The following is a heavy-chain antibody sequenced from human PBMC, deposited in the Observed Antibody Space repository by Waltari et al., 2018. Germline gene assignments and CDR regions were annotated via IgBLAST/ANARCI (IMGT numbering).Heavy chain of an antibody. D-gene: IGHD6-13*01. Sequence: QVQLVQSGAEVKKPGASVKVSCKASGYTFTGYYMHWVRQAPGQGLEWMGWINPNSGGTNYAQKFQGRVTMTRDTSISTAYMELSRLRSDDTAVYYCARGGDSSSWYNYYYMDVWGKGTTVTVSS. CDR2: INPNSGGT. J-gene: IGHJ6*03. CDR3: ARGGDSSSWYNYYYMDV. V-gene: IGHV1-2*02. CDR1: GYTFTGYY.